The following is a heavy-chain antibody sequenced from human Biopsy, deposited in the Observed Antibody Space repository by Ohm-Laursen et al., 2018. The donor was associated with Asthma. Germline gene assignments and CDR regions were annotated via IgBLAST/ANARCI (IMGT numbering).Heavy chain of an antibody. J-gene: IGHJ4*02. D-gene: IGHD1-26*01. V-gene: IGHV3-30*18. Sequence: SLRLSCAASGFTFSSYGMHWVRQAPGKGLEWVAVISYDGSNKYYADSVKDRFTISRDNSKNTLYLQMNSLRAEDTAVYYCAKDVGWELPQYYFDYWGQGTLVTVSS. CDR2: ISYDGSNK. CDR3: AKDVGWELPQYYFDY. CDR1: GFTFSSYG.